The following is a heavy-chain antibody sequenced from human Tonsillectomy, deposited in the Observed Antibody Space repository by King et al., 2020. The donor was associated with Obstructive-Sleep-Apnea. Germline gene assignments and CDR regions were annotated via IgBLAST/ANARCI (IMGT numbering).Heavy chain of an antibody. Sequence: VQLVESGGGLVQPGRSLRLSCTGSGFTFGDYAMTWFRQAPGKGLEWVGFVRSKPFVGTTDYAASVKGRFAISRDDSKNISYLQMYSLKTEDTGLYFCRRDGSYGSGSLTNWFDPWGQGTLVTVS. CDR2: VRSKPFVGTT. CDR1: GFTFGDYA. J-gene: IGHJ5*02. V-gene: IGHV3-49*03. D-gene: IGHD3-10*01. CDR3: RRDGSYGSGSLTNWFDP.